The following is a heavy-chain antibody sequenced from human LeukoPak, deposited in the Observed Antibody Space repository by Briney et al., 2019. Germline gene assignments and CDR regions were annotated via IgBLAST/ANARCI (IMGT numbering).Heavy chain of an antibody. CDR1: GYIFTSND. Sequence: ASVKVSCKASGYIFTSNDISWMRQAPGQGLEWMGWISIYNGNTNYAQKFQDRVTMTTDTSTSTAYMELRSLRSDDTAVYYCARDSPWGMDVWSQGTTVTVSS. CDR3: ARDSPWGMDV. J-gene: IGHJ6*02. CDR2: ISIYNGNT. V-gene: IGHV1-18*01.